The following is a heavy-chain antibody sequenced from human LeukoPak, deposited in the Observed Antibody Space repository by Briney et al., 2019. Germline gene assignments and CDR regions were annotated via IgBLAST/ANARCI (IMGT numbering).Heavy chain of an antibody. V-gene: IGHV4-31*03. J-gene: IGHJ3*02. D-gene: IGHD3-9*01. CDR1: GGSINSGGYY. CDR2: IYSSGNT. Sequence: SQTLSLTCTVSGGSINSGGYYWSWIRQHPGKGLEWIGSIYSSGNTYYNPSLKSRLTMSVDMSKKQFSLKLNSVTAADTATYYCATEGYDILTGYEDGLHMWGPGTLVTVSS. CDR3: ATEGYDILTGYEDGLHM.